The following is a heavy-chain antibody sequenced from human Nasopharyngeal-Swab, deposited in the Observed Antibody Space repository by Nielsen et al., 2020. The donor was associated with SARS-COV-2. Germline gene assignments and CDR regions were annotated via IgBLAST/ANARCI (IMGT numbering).Heavy chain of an antibody. J-gene: IGHJ4*02. Sequence: GESLKIPCAASGFIFSNYAMNWVRQAPGKGLEWVSGISFSGGSTSYADSVKGRFTISRDNSKNTLSLQMNSLRADDTAVYYCAKRSNSSGWYSPFDYWGQGTLVTVSS. CDR1: GFIFSNYA. V-gene: IGHV3-23*01. D-gene: IGHD6-19*01. CDR3: AKRSNSSGWYSPFDY. CDR2: ISFSGGST.